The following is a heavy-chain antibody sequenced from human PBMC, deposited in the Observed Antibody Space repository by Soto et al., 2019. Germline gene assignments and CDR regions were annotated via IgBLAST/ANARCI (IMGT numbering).Heavy chain of an antibody. CDR2: FNPFSGAT. J-gene: IGHJ4*01. CDR1: GYIFKNYY. D-gene: IGHD3-3*01. CDR3: ARDLTSGDY. V-gene: IGHV1-46*02. Sequence: QVQLVQSGAEVKKPGASVKISCETSGYIFKNYYIHWVRQAPGQGLEWMAIFNPFSGATNYEQRLQGRVTATMDMSTSTVYMELNNQRSEDTAMYYCARDLTSGDYWGQGPLISVSS.